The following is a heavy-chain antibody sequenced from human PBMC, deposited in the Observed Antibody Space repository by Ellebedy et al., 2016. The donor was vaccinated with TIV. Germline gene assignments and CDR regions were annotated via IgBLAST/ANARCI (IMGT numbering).Heavy chain of an antibody. D-gene: IGHD6-19*01. J-gene: IGHJ4*02. CDR3: ARGPRWLVRGRFDY. Sequence: MLSETLSLTCTVSGGSIRPYYWSWIRQPPGKGLEWIGYISYSGSTNYNPSLQSRVTISVDTSKNQFSLKLSSVTAADTAVYYCARGPRWLVRGRFDYWGQGTLVTVSS. CDR1: GGSIRPYY. V-gene: IGHV4-59*12. CDR2: ISYSGST.